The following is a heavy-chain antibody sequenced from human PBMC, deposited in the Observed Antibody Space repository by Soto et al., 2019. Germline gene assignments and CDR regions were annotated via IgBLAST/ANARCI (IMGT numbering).Heavy chain of an antibody. CDR3: ARDLGYYDSSGYFDS. Sequence: GGSLRLSCAASGFPFSSYAMSWVRQTPEKGLEWVAGISGGGNDRYYADFVQGRFTFSRDNSRNILYLQMNSLRAEDTAVYYCARDLGYYDSSGYFDSWGLGTLVTVSS. D-gene: IGHD3-22*01. V-gene: IGHV3-23*01. CDR1: GFPFSSYA. CDR2: ISGGGNDR. J-gene: IGHJ4*02.